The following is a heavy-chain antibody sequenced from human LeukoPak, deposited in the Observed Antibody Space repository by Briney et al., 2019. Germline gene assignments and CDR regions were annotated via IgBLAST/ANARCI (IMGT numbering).Heavy chain of an antibody. CDR2: INPSGGIT. D-gene: IGHD6-13*01. V-gene: IGHV1-46*01. CDR1: GYTFTNYF. CDR3: ARDLPREWHQLVQNYFDY. Sequence: GASVKVSCKASGYTFTNYFIHWVRQAPGQGLEWVGIINPSGGITTYSQKFQGRVTMTRDTSTSTVHMELSSLRSEDTAVYYCARDLPREWHQLVQNYFDYWGQGTLVTVSS. J-gene: IGHJ4*02.